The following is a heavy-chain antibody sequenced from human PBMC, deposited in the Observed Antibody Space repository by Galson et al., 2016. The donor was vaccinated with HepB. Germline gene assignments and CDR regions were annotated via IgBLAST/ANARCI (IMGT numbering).Heavy chain of an antibody. Sequence: SLRLSCAASGFAFRAYGMTWVRQAPRKGLEWVAAISMSGNSADYADSVKGRFTVSRDNSKNMLYLQMNSLRVEDSALYYCAKGTTRLGDNWGQGILVTVSS. D-gene: IGHD4-11*01. J-gene: IGHJ4*02. CDR2: ISMSGNSA. V-gene: IGHV3-23*01. CDR1: GFAFRAYG. CDR3: AKGTTRLGDN.